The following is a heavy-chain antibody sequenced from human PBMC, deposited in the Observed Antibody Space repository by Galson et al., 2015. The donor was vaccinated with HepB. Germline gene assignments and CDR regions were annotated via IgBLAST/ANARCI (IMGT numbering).Heavy chain of an antibody. V-gene: IGHV4-38-2*01. D-gene: IGHD3-22*01. Sequence: ETLSLTCAVSGYSISSGYYWGWIRQPPGKGLEWIGSIYHTGKTHHNPSLKSRVTISVDTSKNQFSLKLSSVTAADTAVYYCARHTILVDEGYHYGMDVWGQGTTVTVSS. CDR3: ARHTILVDEGYHYGMDV. CDR1: GYSISSGYY. J-gene: IGHJ6*02. CDR2: IYHTGKT.